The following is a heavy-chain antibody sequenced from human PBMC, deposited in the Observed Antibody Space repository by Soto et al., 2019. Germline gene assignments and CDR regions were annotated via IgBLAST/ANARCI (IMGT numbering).Heavy chain of an antibody. CDR3: ARTAGPYYYYGMDV. V-gene: IGHV1-8*01. Sequence: QVQLVQSGAEVKKPGASVKVSCKASGYTFTSYDINWVRQATGQGLEWMGWMNPNSGHTGYAQKFQGRVTMTRNTSISTAYMELSSLRSADTAVYYCARTAGPYYYYGMDVWGQGTTVTVSS. D-gene: IGHD6-19*01. CDR2: MNPNSGHT. J-gene: IGHJ6*02. CDR1: GYTFTSYD.